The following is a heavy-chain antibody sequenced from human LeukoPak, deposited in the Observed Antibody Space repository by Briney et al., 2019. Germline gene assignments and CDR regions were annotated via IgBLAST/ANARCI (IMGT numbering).Heavy chain of an antibody. V-gene: IGHV1-18*01. CDR1: GYTFTSYG. D-gene: IGHD2-15*01. J-gene: IGHJ4*02. Sequence: RASAKVSCKASGYTFTSYGISWVRQAPGQGLEWMGWISAYNGNTNYAQKLQGRVTMTTDTSTSTAYMELRSLRSDDTAVYYCARGAYCSGGPCLPYYFDYWGQGTLVTVSS. CDR2: ISAYNGNT. CDR3: ARGAYCSGGPCLPYYFDY.